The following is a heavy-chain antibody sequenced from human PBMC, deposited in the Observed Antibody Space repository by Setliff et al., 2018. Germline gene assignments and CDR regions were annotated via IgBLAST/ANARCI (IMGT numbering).Heavy chain of an antibody. Sequence: SETLSLTCTVSGGSISSGYYWGWIRQPPGKGLEWIGSIYHSGSTYYNPSLKSRVTISMDTSKNQFSLKVSSVTAADTAVYYCARSFSRREKFLLDYWGQGALVTVSS. V-gene: IGHV4-38-2*02. J-gene: IGHJ4*02. CDR2: IYHSGST. CDR1: GGSISSGYY. CDR3: ARSFSRREKFLLDY.